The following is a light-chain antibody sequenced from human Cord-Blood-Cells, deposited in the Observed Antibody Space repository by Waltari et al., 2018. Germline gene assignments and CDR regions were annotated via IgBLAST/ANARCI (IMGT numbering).Light chain of an antibody. Sequence: QSALTQPASVSGSPGQSITTSCTGTSSDVVGYNYVSWYQQHPGKAPKLMIYDVSKRPSGVSNRFSGSKSGNTASLTISGLQAEDEADYYCSSYTSSSTWVFGGGTKLTVL. J-gene: IGLJ3*02. V-gene: IGLV2-14*01. CDR1: SSDVVGYNY. CDR3: SSYTSSSTWV. CDR2: DVS.